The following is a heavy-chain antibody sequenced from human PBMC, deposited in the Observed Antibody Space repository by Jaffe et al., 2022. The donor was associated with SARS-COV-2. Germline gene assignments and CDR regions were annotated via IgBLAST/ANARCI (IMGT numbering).Heavy chain of an antibody. CDR2: INAGNGNT. V-gene: IGHV1-3*01. J-gene: IGHJ4*02. CDR1: GYTFTSYA. CDR3: ARGITMIVVVIEPPDY. Sequence: QVQLVQSGAEVKKPGASVKVSCKASGYTFTSYAMHWVRQAPGQRLEWMGWINAGNGNTKYSQKFQGRVTITRDTSASTAYMELSSLRSEDTAVYYCARGITMIVVVIEPPDYWGQGTLVTVSS. D-gene: IGHD3-22*01.